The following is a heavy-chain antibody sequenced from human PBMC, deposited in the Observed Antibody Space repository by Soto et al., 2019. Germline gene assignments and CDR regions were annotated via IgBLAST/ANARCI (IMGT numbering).Heavy chain of an antibody. J-gene: IGHJ4*02. Sequence: SVKVSCKASGGTFSSYAISWVRQAPGQGLEWMGGIIPIFGTANYAQKFQGRVTITADESTSTAYMELSSLRSEDTAVYYCATGLDTAMVKWSFDYCGKGTLVTGSS. V-gene: IGHV1-69*13. CDR1: GGTFSSYA. CDR2: IIPIFGTA. D-gene: IGHD5-18*01. CDR3: ATGLDTAMVKWSFDY.